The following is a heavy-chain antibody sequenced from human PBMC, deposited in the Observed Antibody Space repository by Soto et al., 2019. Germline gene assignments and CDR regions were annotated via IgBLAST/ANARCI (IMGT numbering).Heavy chain of an antibody. J-gene: IGHJ6*02. CDR3: ARDQEAGSFFPYYYGMDV. D-gene: IGHD6-13*01. CDR1: GFTFSSYE. Sequence: GGSLRLSCATSGFTFSSYEMNWVRHAPGKGLEWVSYISSSGSTIYYADSVKGRFTISRDNAKNSLYLQMDSLRAEDTAVYYCARDQEAGSFFPYYYGMDVWGQGTTVTVSS. V-gene: IGHV3-48*03. CDR2: ISSSGSTI.